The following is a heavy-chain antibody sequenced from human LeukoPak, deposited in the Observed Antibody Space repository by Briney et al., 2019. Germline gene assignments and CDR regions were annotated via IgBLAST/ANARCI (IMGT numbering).Heavy chain of an antibody. CDR1: GFSVGSNY. J-gene: IGHJ4*02. CDR2: IYSDGRT. D-gene: IGHD5-18*01. V-gene: IGHV3-53*01. CDR3: ARESGYSYGLGGYFDY. Sequence: PGGSLRVSCAASGFSVGSNYMSWVRQAPGKGLEWVSVIYSDGRTYYADSVKGRFTISRDNSKNTLYLQMNSLRAEDTAVYYCARESGYSYGLGGYFDYWGQGTLVTVSS.